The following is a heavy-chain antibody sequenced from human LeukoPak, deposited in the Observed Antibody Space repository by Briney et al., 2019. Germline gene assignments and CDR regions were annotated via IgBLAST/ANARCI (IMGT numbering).Heavy chain of an antibody. CDR2: ISIDGNGK. J-gene: IGHJ3*02. CDR1: GFTFSTSV. CDR3: GRGYYSSRRCDVFDI. Sequence: GGSLRLSCVASGFTFSTSVMHWVRQAPGKGLEWVAGISIDGNGKYHADSVRGRFTISRDNSKNTLYLQMNSLRAEDTALYYCGRGYYSSRRCDVFDIWGQGTMVTVSS. V-gene: IGHV3-30*04. D-gene: IGHD6-19*01.